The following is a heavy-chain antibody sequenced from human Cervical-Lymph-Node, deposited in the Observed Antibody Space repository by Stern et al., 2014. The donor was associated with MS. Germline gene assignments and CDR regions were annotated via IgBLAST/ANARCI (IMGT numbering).Heavy chain of an antibody. J-gene: IGHJ5*02. CDR1: GFTFSSYR. V-gene: IGHV3-7*01. CDR2: IKEDGSET. D-gene: IGHD2-15*01. Sequence: EVQLVESGGGLVQPGGSLRLFCAASGFTFSSYRMNWVRQAPGKGLEWVANIKEDGSETYYVDSVKGRFTISRDNAKNSLYLQMNSLRAEDTAVYYCARGSDTWGQGTLVTVSS. CDR3: ARGSDT.